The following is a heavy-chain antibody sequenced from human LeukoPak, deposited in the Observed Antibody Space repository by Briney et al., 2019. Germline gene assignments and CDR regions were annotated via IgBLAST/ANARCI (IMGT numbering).Heavy chain of an antibody. CDR1: GFTFSSYW. D-gene: IGHD1-26*01. CDR3: AREDVGASSDY. CDR2: INSDGSST. J-gene: IGHJ4*02. V-gene: IGHV3-74*01. Sequence: GGSVRLSCAASGFTFSSYWMHWVRQAPGKGLVWVSRINSDGSSTSYADSVKGRFTISRDNAKNTLYLQMNSLRAEDTAVYYCAREDVGASSDYWGQGTLVTVSS.